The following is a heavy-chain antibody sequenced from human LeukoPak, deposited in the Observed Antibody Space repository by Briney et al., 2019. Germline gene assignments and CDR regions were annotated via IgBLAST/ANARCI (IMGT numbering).Heavy chain of an antibody. D-gene: IGHD3-10*01. CDR3: AKVPFGSGSYSTLDY. Sequence: PGGSLRLSCAASGFTFSSYAMSWVRQAPGKGLEWVSAISGSGGSTYYADSVKGRFTISRDNSKNTVNLQMNSLRVEDTATYYCAKVPFGSGSYSTLDYWGQGTLVTVSS. CDR2: ISGSGGST. V-gene: IGHV3-23*01. CDR1: GFTFSSYA. J-gene: IGHJ4*02.